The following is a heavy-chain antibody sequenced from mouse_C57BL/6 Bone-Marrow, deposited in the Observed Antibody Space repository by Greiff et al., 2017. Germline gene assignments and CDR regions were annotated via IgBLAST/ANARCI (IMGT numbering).Heavy chain of an antibody. CDR1: GYTFTDYN. J-gene: IGHJ4*01. V-gene: IGHV1-18*01. D-gene: IGHD2-3*01. Sequence: EVQLQQSGPELVKPGASVKIPCKASGYTFTDYNMDWVKQSHGKSLEWIGDINPNNGGTIYNQKFKGKATLTVDKSSSTAYMELRSLTSEDTAVYYCARFGDGYYGYAMDYWGQGTSVTVSS. CDR3: ARFGDGYYGYAMDY. CDR2: INPNNGGT.